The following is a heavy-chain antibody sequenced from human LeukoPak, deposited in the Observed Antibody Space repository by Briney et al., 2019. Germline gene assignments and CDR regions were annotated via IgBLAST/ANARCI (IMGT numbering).Heavy chain of an antibody. Sequence: SETLSLTCTVSGGSISGSSYYWGWIRQPPGEGLQWIGTIYYTGSTYYNPSLKSRITIAVDTSKNQFSLKLSAVNGQRTAACYCERAAYGASVGWYFDLWGRGTLVTVSS. V-gene: IGHV4-39*01. CDR3: ERAAYGASVGWYFDL. D-gene: IGHD4-17*01. J-gene: IGHJ2*01. CDR2: IYYTGST. CDR1: GGSISGSSYY.